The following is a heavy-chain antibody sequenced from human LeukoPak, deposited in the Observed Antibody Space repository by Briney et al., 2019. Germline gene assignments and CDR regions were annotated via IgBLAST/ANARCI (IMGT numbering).Heavy chain of an antibody. J-gene: IGHJ4*02. Sequence: GGSLRLSCAISGFTFSNYSMNWIRQAPGKGLEWVSYISSSGSTIYYADSVKGRFTISRDNAKNSLYLQMNSLRAEDTAVYYCARDSLYCSGGSCHSHFDYWGQGTLVTVSS. D-gene: IGHD2-15*01. CDR2: ISSSGSTI. V-gene: IGHV3-48*04. CDR1: GFTFSNYS. CDR3: ARDSLYCSGGSCHSHFDY.